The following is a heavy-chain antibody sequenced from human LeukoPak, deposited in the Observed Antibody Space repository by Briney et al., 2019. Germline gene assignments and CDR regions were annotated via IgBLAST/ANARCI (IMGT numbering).Heavy chain of an antibody. J-gene: IGHJ4*02. V-gene: IGHV1-69*04. CDR2: IIPILGIA. CDR3: ARESPPTEAGEYYFDY. Sequence: SVKVSCKASGGTFSSYAISWVRQAPGQGLEWMGRIIPILGIANYAQKFQGRVTITADKSTSTAYMELSSLRSEDTAVYYCARESPPTEAGEYYFDYWGQGTLVTVSS. CDR1: GGTFSSYA. D-gene: IGHD6-19*01.